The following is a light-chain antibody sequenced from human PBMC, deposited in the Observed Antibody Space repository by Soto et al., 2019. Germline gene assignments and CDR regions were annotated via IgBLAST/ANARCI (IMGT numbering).Light chain of an antibody. J-gene: IGKJ2*01. V-gene: IGKV1-5*01. CDR2: DAS. CDR1: QSINSW. CDR3: QQYKSYSPYT. Sequence: DIQMTQSPSTLSASVGDRVTITCRASQSINSWLAWYQQKPGKAPKLLIYDASSLESGVPSRFSGSGSGTEFTLTISCLQPDDIATFYCQQYKSYSPYTFGQGTKLEIK.